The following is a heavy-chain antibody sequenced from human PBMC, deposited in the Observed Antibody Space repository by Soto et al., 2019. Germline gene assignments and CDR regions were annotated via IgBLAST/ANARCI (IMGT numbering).Heavy chain of an antibody. Sequence: GGSLRLSCAASGFTFSSYGMHWVRQAPGKGLEWVVVISYDGSKKYYADSVKGRFTISRDNSKNTLYLQMNSLRAEDTAVYYCAKDHAGSWAQTVSYYYYGMDVWGQGTTVTVSS. CDR1: GFTFSSYG. D-gene: IGHD1-26*01. CDR3: AKDHAGSWAQTVSYYYYGMDV. V-gene: IGHV3-30*18. CDR2: ISYDGSKK. J-gene: IGHJ6*02.